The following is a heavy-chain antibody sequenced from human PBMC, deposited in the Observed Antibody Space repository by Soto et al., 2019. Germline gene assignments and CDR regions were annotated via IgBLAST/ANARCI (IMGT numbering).Heavy chain of an antibody. V-gene: IGHV4-4*02. Sequence: SETLSLTCAVSGGSISSSNWWSWVRQPPGKGLEWIGEIYHSGSTNYNPSLKSRVTISVDKSKNQFSLKLSSVTAADTAVYYCARDYYGSGSSPHFDYWGQGTLVTVSS. J-gene: IGHJ4*02. CDR1: GGSISSSNW. D-gene: IGHD3-10*01. CDR3: ARDYYGSGSSPHFDY. CDR2: IYHSGST.